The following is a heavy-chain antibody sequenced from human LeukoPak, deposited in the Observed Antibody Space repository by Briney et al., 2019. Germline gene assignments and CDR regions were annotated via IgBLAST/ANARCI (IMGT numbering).Heavy chain of an antibody. Sequence: GASVKVSCKASGYTFTSYYMHWVRQAPGQGLEWMGIINPSGGSTSYAQKLQGRVTMTTDTSTSTAYMELRSLRSDDTAVYYCARDGSTYYDILTGYYIYGMDVWGQGTTVTVSS. J-gene: IGHJ6*02. CDR1: GYTFTSYY. CDR3: ARDGSTYYDILTGYYIYGMDV. V-gene: IGHV1-46*01. CDR2: INPSGGST. D-gene: IGHD3-9*01.